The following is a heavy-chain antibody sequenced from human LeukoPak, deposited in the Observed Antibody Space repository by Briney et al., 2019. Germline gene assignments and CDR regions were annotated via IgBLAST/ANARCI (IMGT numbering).Heavy chain of an antibody. J-gene: IGHJ4*02. CDR1: GYTFTDFY. V-gene: IGHV1-2*02. Sequence: ASVKVCCKASGYTFTDFYIHWVRQAPGQGLEWMGWINPNSGGTNYAQKFQGRVTMTRDTSISTAYIELSRLRSDDTAVYYCARVAVLMLYGSSFYYFEYWAQGALVTVSS. CDR3: ARVAVLMLYGSSFYYFEY. CDR2: INPNSGGT. D-gene: IGHD2-8*01.